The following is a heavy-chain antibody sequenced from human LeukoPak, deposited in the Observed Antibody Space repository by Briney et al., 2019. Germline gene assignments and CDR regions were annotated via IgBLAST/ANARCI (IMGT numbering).Heavy chain of an antibody. CDR1: GGTFSSYA. D-gene: IGHD5-12*01. Sequence: SVKVSCKASGGTFSSYAISWVRQAPGQGLEWMGGIIPIFGTANYAQKFQGRVTITADESTSTAYMALSSLRSENTAVYYCVSACYRGYDFRGDYFDYCGQGTLVTVSS. CDR2: IIPIFGTA. V-gene: IGHV1-69*13. CDR3: VSACYRGYDFRGDYFDY. J-gene: IGHJ4*02.